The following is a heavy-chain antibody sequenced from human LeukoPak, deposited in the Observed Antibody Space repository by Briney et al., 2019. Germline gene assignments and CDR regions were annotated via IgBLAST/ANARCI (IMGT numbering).Heavy chain of an antibody. Sequence: SGPTLVKPTQTLTLTCTFSGFSLSTSGVGVGWIRQPPGKALEWLALIYWNDDKRYSPSLKSRLTITKDTSKNQVVLTMTNMDPVDTATYYCAHRPAMTRGVMENWFDPWGQGTLVTVSS. CDR1: GFSLSTSGVG. CDR2: IYWNDDK. J-gene: IGHJ5*02. CDR3: AHRPAMTRGVMENWFDP. D-gene: IGHD3-10*01. V-gene: IGHV2-5*01.